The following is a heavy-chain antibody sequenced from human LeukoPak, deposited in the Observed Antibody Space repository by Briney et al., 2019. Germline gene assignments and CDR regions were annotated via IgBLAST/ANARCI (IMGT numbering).Heavy chain of an antibody. CDR1: GFTFSSYA. J-gene: IGHJ4*02. D-gene: IGHD1-1*01. CDR2: ISGSGGST. Sequence: GGSLRLSCAASGFTFSSYAMSLVRQAPGKGLEWVSAISGSGGSTYYADSVKGRFTISRDNSKNTLYLQMNSLRAEDTAVYYCAKTNDGPPTLDYWGQGTLVTVSS. CDR3: AKTNDGPPTLDY. V-gene: IGHV3-23*01.